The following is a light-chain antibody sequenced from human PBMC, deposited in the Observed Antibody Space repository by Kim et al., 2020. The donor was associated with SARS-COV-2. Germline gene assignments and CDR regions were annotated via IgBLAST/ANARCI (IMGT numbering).Light chain of an antibody. J-gene: IGLJ2*01. CDR1: SSDVGGYNY. V-gene: IGLV2-14*03. Sequence: QSITISCTGTSSDVGGYNYVSWYQQHPGKAPKLMIYDVSNRPSGVSNRFSGSKSGNTASLTISGLQAEDEADYYCSSYTSSSTVVFGGGTQPDRP. CDR2: DVS. CDR3: SSYTSSSTVV.